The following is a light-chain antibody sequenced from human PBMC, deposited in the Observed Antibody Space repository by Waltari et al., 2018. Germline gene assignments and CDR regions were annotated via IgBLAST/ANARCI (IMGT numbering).Light chain of an antibody. Sequence: QSALTQPPSVSGSPGQSVTISCTGTNSDVGFYSRVSWYQQPPGTVPKLVIYEVTNRPSGAPDRFSGSKSGNTASLTISGLQAEDEADYYCASYTPSSALVFGGGTKVTVL. CDR3: ASYTPSSALV. V-gene: IGLV2-18*02. J-gene: IGLJ2*01. CDR1: NSDVGFYSR. CDR2: EVT.